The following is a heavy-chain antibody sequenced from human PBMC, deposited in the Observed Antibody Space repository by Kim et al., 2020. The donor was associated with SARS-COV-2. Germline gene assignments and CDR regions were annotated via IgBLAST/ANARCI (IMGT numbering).Heavy chain of an antibody. D-gene: IGHD3-10*01. CDR1: GGSVSSGSYY. CDR3: ATEGGSGSYMAS. J-gene: IGHJ5*02. Sequence: ETLSLTCTVSGGSVSSGSYYWNWIRQPPGKGLQWIGYIYSSGSTIYSPSFESRVSMSIDASKNQFSLRLDSVTAADTAVYYCATEGGSGSYMASWGQGTLVTVSS. CDR2: IYSSGST. V-gene: IGHV4-61*01.